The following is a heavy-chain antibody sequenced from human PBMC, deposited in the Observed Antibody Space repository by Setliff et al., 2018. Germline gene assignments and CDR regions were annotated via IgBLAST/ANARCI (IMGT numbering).Heavy chain of an antibody. V-gene: IGHV4-34*01. CDR3: ATSGFCSAGSCYSFDG. Sequence: PSETLSLTCGVSGGGGSFSAYYWSWIRQPPGKGLEWIGEISPGGSTIYNPSLRSRVTMSVDTAKNRFSLNLTSVTAADTAVYYCATSGFCSAGSCYSFDGWGQGALVTVSS. CDR1: GGGGSFSAYY. D-gene: IGHD6-19*01. CDR2: ISPGGST. J-gene: IGHJ4*02.